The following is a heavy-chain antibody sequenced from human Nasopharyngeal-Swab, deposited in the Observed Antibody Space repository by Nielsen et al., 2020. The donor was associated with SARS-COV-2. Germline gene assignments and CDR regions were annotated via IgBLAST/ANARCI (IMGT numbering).Heavy chain of an antibody. V-gene: IGHV1-69*04. CDR3: ASQFYSSSWSGEKNYYYYGMDV. J-gene: IGHJ6*02. D-gene: IGHD6-13*01. CDR1: GGTFSSYA. CDR2: IIPILGIA. Sequence: SVQVSCKASGGTFSSYAISWVRQAPGQGLEWMGRIIPILGIANYAQKFQGRVTITADKSTSTAYMELSSLRSEDTAVYYCASQFYSSSWSGEKNYYYYGMDVWGQGTTVTVSS.